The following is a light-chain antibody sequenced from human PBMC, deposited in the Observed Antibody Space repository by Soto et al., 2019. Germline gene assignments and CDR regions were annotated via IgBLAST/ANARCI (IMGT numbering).Light chain of an antibody. CDR3: QLYGGSHMFS. J-gene: IGKJ2*01. Sequence: EIVLTQSPGALCFSPWEGVTLSCRASQSISSSYLAWYQQKPGQSPRLLIYAASSRATGIPDRFSGSGSGTDFTLTISRLEPEDFAVYYCQLYGGSHMFSFGQGTKVDI. CDR2: AAS. V-gene: IGKV3-20*01. CDR1: QSISSSY.